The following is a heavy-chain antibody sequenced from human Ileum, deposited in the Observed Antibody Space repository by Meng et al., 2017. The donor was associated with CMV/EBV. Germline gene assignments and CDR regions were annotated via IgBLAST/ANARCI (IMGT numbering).Heavy chain of an antibody. D-gene: IGHD2-2*02. CDR3: ARDAIVVVPAAILDP. V-gene: IGHV3-48*03. J-gene: IGHJ5*02. CDR2: ISISGSTI. Sequence: GGSLRLSCAASGFTFSSYEMNWVRQAPGRWLEWVSYISISGSTIYYADSVKGRFTISRDNAKNSLYLQMNSLRAEDTAVYYCARDAIVVVPAAILDPWGQGTLVTVSS. CDR1: GFTFSSYE.